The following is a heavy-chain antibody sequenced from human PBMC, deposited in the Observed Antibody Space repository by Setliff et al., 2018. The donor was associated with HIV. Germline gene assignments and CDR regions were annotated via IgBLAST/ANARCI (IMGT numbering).Heavy chain of an antibody. CDR3: TRDGSGWSEV. CDR2: IYNSEST. D-gene: IGHD6-19*01. J-gene: IGHJ4*02. CDR1: GGSISTQY. V-gene: IGHV4-4*08. Sequence: PSETLSLTCTVSGGSISTQYWSWIRQSPGKGLEWIAYIYNSESTNYNPSFKSRFTISRDNAKNSLYLQMNSLRAEDTAIYYCTRDGSGWSEVWGQGTLVTVSS.